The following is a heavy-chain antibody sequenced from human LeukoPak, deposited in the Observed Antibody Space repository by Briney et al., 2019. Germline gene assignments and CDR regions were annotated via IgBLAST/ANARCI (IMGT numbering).Heavy chain of an antibody. CDR1: GYTFTIYG. Sequence: GASVKVSCKASGYTFTIYGISWVRQAPGQGLEWMGWISAYNGNTNYAQNLQGRVTMTTDTSTSTAYMELRSLRSDDRPVYYWPRGFVYDSYTMDYWGQGTLVTVSS. J-gene: IGHJ4*02. CDR2: ISAYNGNT. CDR3: PRGFVYDSYTMDY. V-gene: IGHV1-18*01. D-gene: IGHD3-22*01.